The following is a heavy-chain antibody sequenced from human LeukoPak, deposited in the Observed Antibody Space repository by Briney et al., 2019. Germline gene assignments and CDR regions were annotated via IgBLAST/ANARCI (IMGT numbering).Heavy chain of an antibody. CDR1: GFTFSGYD. V-gene: IGHV3-48*03. CDR3: ARAPGYYGSGSYDY. J-gene: IGHJ4*02. Sequence: GGSLRLSCAASGFTFSGYDMNWVRQAPGKGLEWVSYISSSASTIYYADSVKGRFTIPRDNAKNSLYLQRNSLRAEDTAVYYCARAPGYYGSGSYDYWGQGTLVTVSS. D-gene: IGHD3-10*01. CDR2: ISSSASTI.